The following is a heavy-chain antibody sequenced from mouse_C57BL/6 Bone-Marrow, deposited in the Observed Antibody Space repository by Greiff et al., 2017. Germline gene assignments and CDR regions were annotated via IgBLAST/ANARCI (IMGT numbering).Heavy chain of an antibody. D-gene: IGHD2-5*01. CDR2: IDPGSGST. J-gene: IGHJ1*03. Sequence: QVQLQQPGAELVKPGASVKMSCKASGYTFTSYWITWVKQRPGQGLEWIGDIDPGSGSTNYNEKFKSKATLPVDTSSSPAYMQLSSLTSEDSAVYYCARPYYSNDWYFDVWGTGTTVTVSS. CDR1: GYTFTSYW. CDR3: ARPYYSNDWYFDV. V-gene: IGHV1-55*01.